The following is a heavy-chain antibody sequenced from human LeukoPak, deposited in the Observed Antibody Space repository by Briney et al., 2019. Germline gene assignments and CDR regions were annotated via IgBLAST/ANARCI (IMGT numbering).Heavy chain of an antibody. V-gene: IGHV3-33*01. D-gene: IGHD3-22*01. CDR1: GFTFSSYG. CDR3: AREAYYYDSSGYYWTYYFDY. Sequence: GGSLRLSCAASGFTFSSYGMHWVRQAPGKGLEWVAVIWYDGSNKYYGDSVKGRFTISRDNSKNTLYLQMNSLRAEDTAVYYCAREAYYYDSSGYYWTYYFDYWGQGTLVTVSS. CDR2: IWYDGSNK. J-gene: IGHJ4*02.